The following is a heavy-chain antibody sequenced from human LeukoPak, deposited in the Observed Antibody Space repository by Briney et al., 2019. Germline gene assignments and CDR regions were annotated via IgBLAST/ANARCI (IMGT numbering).Heavy chain of an antibody. CDR1: GDSFRSYY. D-gene: IGHD3-3*01. Sequence: SETLSLTCTVSGDSFRSYYWSWIRQPPGKGLEWTGYIYYSGSTNYNPSLKSRVTISVDTSKNQFSLKLNSVTAADTAVYYCARGRNLEWFDYWGQGTLVTVSS. CDR3: ARGRNLEWFDY. V-gene: IGHV4-59*01. CDR2: IYYSGST. J-gene: IGHJ5*01.